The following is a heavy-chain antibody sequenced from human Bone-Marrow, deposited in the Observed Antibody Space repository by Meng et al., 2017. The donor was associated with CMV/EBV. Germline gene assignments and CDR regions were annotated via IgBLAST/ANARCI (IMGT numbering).Heavy chain of an antibody. D-gene: IGHD5-18*01. V-gene: IGHV3-48*04. CDR1: GFTFSNYS. CDR2: ISSSSSTI. J-gene: IGHJ6*02. CDR3: ARVSATDMVLIYYGLDV. Sequence: GESLKISCAASGFTFSNYSMNWVRQAPGKGLEWVSYISSSSSTIYYADSVKGRFTISRDNAKNSLYLQMNSLRAEDTAVYYCARVSATDMVLIYYGLDVWGQGTTVTVSS.